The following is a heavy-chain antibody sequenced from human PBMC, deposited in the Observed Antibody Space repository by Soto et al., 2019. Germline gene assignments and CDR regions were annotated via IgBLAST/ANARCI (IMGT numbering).Heavy chain of an antibody. CDR3: ARGMTTVTTGFDY. J-gene: IGHJ4*02. CDR2: INHSGST. Sequence: PSETLSLTCAVYGGSFSGYYWSWIRQPPGKGLEWIGEINHSGSTNYNPSLKSRVTISVDTSKNQFSLKLSSVTAADTAVYYCARGMTTVTTGFDYWGQGTLVTVSS. V-gene: IGHV4-34*01. D-gene: IGHD4-17*01. CDR1: GGSFSGYY.